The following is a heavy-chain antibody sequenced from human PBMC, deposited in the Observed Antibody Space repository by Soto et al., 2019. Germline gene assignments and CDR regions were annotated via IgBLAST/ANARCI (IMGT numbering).Heavy chain of an antibody. V-gene: IGHV3-20*04. CDR3: ARDGFQYDDGGYYEFAY. CDR1: GFTCGDFA. J-gene: IGHJ4*02. D-gene: IGHD3-22*01. Sequence: PGGSLRLSCAVSGFTCGDFAMSGVRQAPGKGLEGISGINWNGISTSYRDSVKGRFIISRDDAQNSLYLQMNSLRAEDTALYYCARDGFQYDDGGYYEFAYWGQGTMVT. CDR2: INWNGIST.